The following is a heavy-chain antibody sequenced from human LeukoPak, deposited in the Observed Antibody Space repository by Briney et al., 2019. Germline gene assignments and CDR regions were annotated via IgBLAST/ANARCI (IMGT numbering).Heavy chain of an antibody. V-gene: IGHV3-30-3*01. J-gene: IGHJ4*02. CDR3: ARGPTDYGYYADY. CDR1: GFPFSSYA. CDR2: ISYDGNNK. D-gene: IGHD4-17*01. Sequence: PGRSLRLSCAASGFPFSSYAMHWVRQAPSKGLEWVAVISYDGNNKYNADSVKGRFTISRDNSKNTLYLQMNSLRAEDTAVYYCARGPTDYGYYADYWGQGTLVTVSS.